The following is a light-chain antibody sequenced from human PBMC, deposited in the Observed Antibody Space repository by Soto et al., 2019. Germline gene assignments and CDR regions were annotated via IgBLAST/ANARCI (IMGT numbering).Light chain of an antibody. CDR2: DSS. CDR3: QQRDSWPLT. V-gene: IGKV3-11*01. CDR1: PSIDSD. J-gene: IGKJ4*01. Sequence: EIVLTQSPVPLSLSPGERATLSCRASPSIDSDLVWYQQKPGQAPRLLRYDSSNRATGIPARFRGSGSATDFTLPISSLEPEDGPIYFCQQRDSWPLTFGGGTKVEI.